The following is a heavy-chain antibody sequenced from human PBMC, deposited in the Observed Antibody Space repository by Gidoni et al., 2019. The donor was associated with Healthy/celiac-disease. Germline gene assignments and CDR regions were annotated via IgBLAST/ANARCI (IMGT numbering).Heavy chain of an antibody. CDR2: ISGSGGST. CDR3: ASASYSSGWYYFDY. Sequence: VSAISGSGGSTYYADSVKGRFTISRDNSKNTLYLQMNSLRAEDTAVYYCASASYSSGWYYFDYWGQGTLVTVSS. J-gene: IGHJ4*02. D-gene: IGHD6-19*01. V-gene: IGHV3-23*01.